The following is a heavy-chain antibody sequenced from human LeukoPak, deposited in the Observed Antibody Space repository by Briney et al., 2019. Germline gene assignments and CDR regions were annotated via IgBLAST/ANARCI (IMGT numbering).Heavy chain of an antibody. CDR3: ARLENYYYYYMDV. CDR1: GGSFSGYY. CDR2: IYYSGST. D-gene: IGHD1-1*01. Sequence: SSETLSLTCAVYGGSFSGYYWGWIRQPPGKGLEWIGNIYYSGSTYYNPSLKSRVTISVDTSKNQFSLKLSSVTAADTAVYYCARLENYYYYYMDVWGKGTTVTVSS. J-gene: IGHJ6*03. V-gene: IGHV4-34*01.